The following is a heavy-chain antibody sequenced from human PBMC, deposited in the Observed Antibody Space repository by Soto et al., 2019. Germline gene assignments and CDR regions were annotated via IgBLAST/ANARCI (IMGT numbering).Heavy chain of an antibody. Sequence: ASVEVSCKASGYTFTRYTMNWVREAPGQRLEWMGWINPDNGNTTSSQKFQDRVIITRDTSASTAYMDLSSLRSEDTAVYYCARGIAKGQLDPWGRGPRVTVAS. J-gene: IGHJ5*02. D-gene: IGHD2-15*01. CDR1: GYTFTRYT. CDR2: INPDNGNT. CDR3: ARGIAKGQLDP. V-gene: IGHV1-3*01.